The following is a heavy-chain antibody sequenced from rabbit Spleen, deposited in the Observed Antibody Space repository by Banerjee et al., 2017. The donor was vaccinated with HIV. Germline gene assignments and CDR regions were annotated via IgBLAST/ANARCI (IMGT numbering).Heavy chain of an antibody. D-gene: IGHD8-1*01. V-gene: IGHV1S40*01. CDR3: ARNGGTGYVGGNL. CDR1: GFSFSGSYW. J-gene: IGHJ4*01. Sequence: QSLEESGGDLVKPGASLTLTCTASGFSFSGSYWICWVRQAPGKGLQWIACIYAASSDRTYYASWAKGRFTISKTSSTTVTLQMTSLTAADTATYFCARNGGTGYVGGNLWGPGTLVTVS. CDR2: IYAASSDRT.